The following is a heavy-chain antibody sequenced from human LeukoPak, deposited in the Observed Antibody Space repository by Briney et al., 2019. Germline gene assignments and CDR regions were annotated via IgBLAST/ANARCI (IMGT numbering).Heavy chain of an antibody. CDR1: GYIFTGYY. CDR2: INPKNGGT. Sequence: ASVKVSCKASGYIFTGYYIHWVRQAPGQGLEWMGWINPKNGGTNCAQKFEGRVIMTRDTPSTVYMEVKRLASDDTAIYFYARDAQFTVVVPAAKLNYMDVWGKGTTVTVSS. CDR3: ARDAQFTVVVPAAKLNYMDV. D-gene: IGHD2-2*01. V-gene: IGHV1-2*02. J-gene: IGHJ6*03.